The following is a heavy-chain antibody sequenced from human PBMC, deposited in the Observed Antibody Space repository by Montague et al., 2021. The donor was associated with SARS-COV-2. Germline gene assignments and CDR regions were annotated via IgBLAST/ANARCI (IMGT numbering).Heavy chain of an antibody. Sequence: SDTLSLTRSVSGDSISRSHYFWAWIRQPPGMGLEWIGSIYFTGKTYYHPSLKSRVTISIDTSKNHFSLRLSSVTAADSAVFYCARWGLNNAFDIWGLGTMITISS. D-gene: IGHD1/OR15-1a*01. CDR1: GDSISRSHYF. CDR2: IYFTGKT. V-gene: IGHV4-39*02. J-gene: IGHJ3*02. CDR3: ARWGLNNAFDI.